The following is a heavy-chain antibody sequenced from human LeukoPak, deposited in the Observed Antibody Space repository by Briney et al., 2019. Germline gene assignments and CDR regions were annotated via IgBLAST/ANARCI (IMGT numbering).Heavy chain of an antibody. CDR3: ARGGHCSGGSCYSPFYYGMDV. Sequence: SETLSLTCTVSGDSISSYYWSWIRQPPGKGLEWIGYIYYSGSTNYNPSLKSRVTISVDTSKNQFSLKLSSVTAADTAVYYCARGGHCSGGSCYSPFYYGMDVWGQGTTVTVSS. CDR1: GDSISSYY. V-gene: IGHV4-59*01. J-gene: IGHJ6*02. CDR2: IYYSGST. D-gene: IGHD2-15*01.